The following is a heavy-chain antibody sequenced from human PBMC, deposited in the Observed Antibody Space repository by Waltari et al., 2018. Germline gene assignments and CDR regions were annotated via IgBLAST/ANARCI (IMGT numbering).Heavy chain of an antibody. CDR2: IYSGGST. CDR3: AREDIGSSSWGY. D-gene: IGHD6-13*01. J-gene: IGHJ4*02. CDR1: GFPVSSNY. V-gene: IGHV3-53*02. Sequence: EVQLVETGGGSIQPGGSLRLSCAASGFPVSSNYMSWVRQAPGKGLEWVSVIYSGGSTYCADSVKGRFTISRDNSKNTLYLQMNSLRAEDTAVYYCAREDIGSSSWGYWGQGTLVTVSS.